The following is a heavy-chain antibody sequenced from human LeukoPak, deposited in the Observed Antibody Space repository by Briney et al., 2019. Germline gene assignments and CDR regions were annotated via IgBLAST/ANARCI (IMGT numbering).Heavy chain of an antibody. V-gene: IGHV3-33*01. J-gene: IGHJ4*02. Sequence: GGSLRLSCAASGFTFGSYGMHWVRQASGKGLEWVAVIWYDGSNKYYADSVKGRFTISRDNSKNTLYLQMNSLRAEDTAVYYCARDRGYYDSSGLTHWGQGTLVTVSS. CDR3: ARDRGYYDSSGLTH. CDR1: GFTFGSYG. CDR2: IWYDGSNK. D-gene: IGHD3-22*01.